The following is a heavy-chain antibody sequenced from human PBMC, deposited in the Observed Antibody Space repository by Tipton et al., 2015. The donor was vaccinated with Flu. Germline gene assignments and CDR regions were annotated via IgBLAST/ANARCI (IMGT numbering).Heavy chain of an antibody. CDR2: INHSGST. D-gene: IGHD2-15*01. J-gene: IGHJ4*02. CDR3: VRRPSGAVVANYFEY. V-gene: IGHV4-34*01. CDR1: GGSFSGYY. Sequence: TLSLTCAVYGGSFSGYYWSWIRQPPGKGLEWIGEINHSGSTNYNPSLKSRVTISVDTSKNQFSLRVNSMTAADSAVYYCVRRPSGAVVANYFEYWGQGTLVTVSS.